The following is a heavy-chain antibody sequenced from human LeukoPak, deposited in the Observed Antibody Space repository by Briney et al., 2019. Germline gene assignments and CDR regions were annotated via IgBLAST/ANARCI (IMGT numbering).Heavy chain of an antibody. CDR2: ISDGGGTT. CDR3: AKRPSSSTTGSASAFDI. Sequence: GGSLRLSCAASGFTFSSHAMSWVRQAPGKGLEWVSAISDGGGTTFYADSVKGRFAISRDNSKNTLFLQMNSLRAEDTVLYYCAKRPSSSTTGSASAFDIWGQGTMVTVSS. CDR1: GFTFSSHA. V-gene: IGHV3-23*01. J-gene: IGHJ3*02. D-gene: IGHD2-2*01.